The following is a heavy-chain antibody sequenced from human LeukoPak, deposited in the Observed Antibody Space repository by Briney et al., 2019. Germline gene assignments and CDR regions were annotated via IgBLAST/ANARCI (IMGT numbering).Heavy chain of an antibody. CDR2: ISRTGDSI. V-gene: IGHV3-21*01. J-gene: IGHJ4*02. CDR3: AREYYRECSTSSSARDY. D-gene: IGHD6-13*01. CDR1: GFTFSGYS. Sequence: PGGSLRLSCATSGFTFSGYSMNWFRQAPGKGLEWVAAISRTGDSITYADSVRGRFTISRDNAKDSLYLQMNSLRAEDTAVYFCAREYYRECSTSSSARDYWGQGTLVTVSS.